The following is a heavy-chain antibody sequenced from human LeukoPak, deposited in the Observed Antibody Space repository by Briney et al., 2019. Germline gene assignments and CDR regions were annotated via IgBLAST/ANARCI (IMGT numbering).Heavy chain of an antibody. D-gene: IGHD6-19*01. Sequence: GGSLRLSCAASGFTFSSYVMSWVRQAPGKGLEWVSTIIGSGAGTYYADSVKGRFTISRDNAKNSLYLQMNSLRAEDTAVYYCARDGSGWPIDYWGQGTLVTVSS. CDR1: GFTFSSYV. CDR2: IIGSGAGT. J-gene: IGHJ4*02. V-gene: IGHV3-23*01. CDR3: ARDGSGWPIDY.